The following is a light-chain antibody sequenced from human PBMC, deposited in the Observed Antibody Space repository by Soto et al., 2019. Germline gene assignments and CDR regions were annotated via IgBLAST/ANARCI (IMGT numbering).Light chain of an antibody. CDR1: SSNIGSNF. Sequence: QSVLTQPPSASGTPGQRVTISGSGSSSNIGSNFVYWYQQLPGTAPKLLIYNNNQRPSGVPDRFSGFKSGTSASLAISGLRSEDEADFYCAAWDDSLRGRVFGTGTKVTVL. J-gene: IGLJ1*01. CDR3: AAWDDSLRGRV. CDR2: NNN. V-gene: IGLV1-47*02.